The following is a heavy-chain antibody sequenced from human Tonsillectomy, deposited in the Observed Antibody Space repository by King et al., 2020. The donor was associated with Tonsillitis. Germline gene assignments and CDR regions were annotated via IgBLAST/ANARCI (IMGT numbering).Heavy chain of an antibody. CDR2: INAYNDNT. V-gene: IGHV1-18*01. CDR3: ALDILTGFSDY. D-gene: IGHD3-9*01. Sequence: VQLVQSGAEVKKPGASVKVSCKASGYRSSTYGITWVRQAPGQGLEWMGWINAYNDNTIYAQKLQGRVTVTTDTSTNTAYMELRSLRSDDTAVYYCALDILTGFSDYWGQGTLVTVSS. J-gene: IGHJ4*02. CDR1: GYRSSTYG.